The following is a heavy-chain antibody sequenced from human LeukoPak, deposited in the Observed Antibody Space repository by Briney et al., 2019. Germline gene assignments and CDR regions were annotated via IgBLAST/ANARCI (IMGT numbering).Heavy chain of an antibody. J-gene: IGHJ3*02. D-gene: IGHD6-19*01. CDR1: GGTFSSYA. V-gene: IGHV1-2*02. CDR3: ARVLGGWYTNPRYDAFDI. CDR2: INPNSGGT. Sequence: ASVKVSCKASGGTFSSYAISWVRQAPGQGLEWMGWINPNSGGTNYAQKFQGRVTMTRDTSISTAYMELSRLRSDDTAVYYCARVLGGWYTNPRYDAFDIWGQGTMVTVSS.